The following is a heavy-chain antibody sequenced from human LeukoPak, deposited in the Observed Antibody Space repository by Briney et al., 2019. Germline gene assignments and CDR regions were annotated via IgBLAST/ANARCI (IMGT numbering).Heavy chain of an antibody. D-gene: IGHD6-6*01. CDR2: INHSGST. Sequence: ETLSLTCAVYGGSFSGYYWSWIRQPPGKGLEWIGEINHSGSTNYNPSLKSRVTVSVDTSKNQFSLKLTSVTAADTAMYFCARVKRRMGSSSGDYSDFWGQGALVTVSS. J-gene: IGHJ4*02. CDR3: ARVKRRMGSSSGDYSDF. V-gene: IGHV4-34*01. CDR1: GGSFSGYY.